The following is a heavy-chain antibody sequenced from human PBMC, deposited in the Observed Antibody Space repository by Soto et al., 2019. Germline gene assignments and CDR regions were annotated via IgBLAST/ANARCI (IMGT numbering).Heavy chain of an antibody. Sequence: QLHLQQSGPGLVKPSETLSLTCPVSGGSITSSSYYWGWVRQPPGKGFEWIGNMRYSGETHSDPSLQSRVTISVDTPKSQFSLSLTSVTAADTAIYFCVCSLGPTTGIDYWGQGILVTVSS. D-gene: IGHD1-26*01. J-gene: IGHJ4*02. V-gene: IGHV4-39*01. CDR3: VCSLGPTTGIDY. CDR1: GGSITSSSYY. CDR2: MRYSGET.